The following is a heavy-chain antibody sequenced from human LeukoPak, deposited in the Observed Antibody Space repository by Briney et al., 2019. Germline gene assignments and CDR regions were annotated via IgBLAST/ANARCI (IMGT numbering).Heavy chain of an antibody. CDR3: ARALRGIFDY. CDR1: GGSISSGGYS. J-gene: IGHJ4*02. D-gene: IGHD3-16*01. Sequence: PSQILSLTCAVSGGSISSGGYSWSWIRQPPGKGLEWIGYIYHSGSTYYNPSLKSRVTISVDRSKNQFSLKLSSVTAADTAVYYCARALRGIFDYWGQGTLVTVSS. CDR2: IYHSGST. V-gene: IGHV4-30-2*01.